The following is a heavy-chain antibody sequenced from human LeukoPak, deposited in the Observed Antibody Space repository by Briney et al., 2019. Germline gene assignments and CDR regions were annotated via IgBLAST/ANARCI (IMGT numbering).Heavy chain of an antibody. V-gene: IGHV4-34*01. Sequence: SETLSLTCAVYGGSFSGYYWSWIRQPPGKGLEWIGEINHSGSTNYNPSLKSRVTMSVDTSKNQFSLKLSSVTAADTAVYYCARSGEGVRFGELSVDYWGQGTLVTVSS. CDR1: GGSFSGYY. D-gene: IGHD3-10*01. J-gene: IGHJ4*02. CDR3: ARSGEGVRFGELSVDY. CDR2: INHSGST.